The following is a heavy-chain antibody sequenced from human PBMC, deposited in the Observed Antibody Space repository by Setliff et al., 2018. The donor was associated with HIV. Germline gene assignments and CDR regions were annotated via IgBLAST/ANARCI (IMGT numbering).Heavy chain of an antibody. D-gene: IGHD5-12*01. V-gene: IGHV1-69*13. CDR3: ARGYTGYDSLHY. J-gene: IGHJ4*02. CDR2: IIPIFNTA. CDR1: GGTFSLYA. Sequence: ASVKVSCKASGGTFSLYAINWVRQAPGQGLEWMGGIIPIFNTANYAQKFQGRVTITADGSTSTAYMELRSLISDDTAVYYCARGYTGYDSLHYWGQGTLVTVSS.